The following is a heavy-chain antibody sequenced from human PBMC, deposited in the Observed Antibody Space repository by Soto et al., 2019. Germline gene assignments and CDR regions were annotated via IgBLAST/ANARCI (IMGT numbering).Heavy chain of an antibody. Sequence: GESLKISCKGSGYSFTSYWIGWVRQMPGKGLEWMGIIYPGDSDTRYSPSFQGQVTISADKSISTAYLQWSSLKASDTAMYYCARRRGSGWYGECLDVWGQGTTVTVSS. V-gene: IGHV5-51*01. CDR2: IYPGDSDT. CDR3: ARRRGSGWYGECLDV. D-gene: IGHD6-19*01. J-gene: IGHJ6*02. CDR1: GYSFTSYW.